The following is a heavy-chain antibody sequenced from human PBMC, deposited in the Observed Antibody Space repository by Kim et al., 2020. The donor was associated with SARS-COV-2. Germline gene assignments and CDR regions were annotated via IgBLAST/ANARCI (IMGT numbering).Heavy chain of an antibody. D-gene: IGHD6-6*01. CDR2: INHSGST. V-gene: IGHV4-34*01. Sequence: SETLSLTCAVYGGSFSGYYWSWIRQPPGKGLEWIGEINHSGSTNYYPSLKSRVTISVDTSKNQFSLKLSSVTAADTAVYYCARGLGSSSSWFDPWGQGTLVTVSS. J-gene: IGHJ5*02. CDR1: GGSFSGYY. CDR3: ARGLGSSSSWFDP.